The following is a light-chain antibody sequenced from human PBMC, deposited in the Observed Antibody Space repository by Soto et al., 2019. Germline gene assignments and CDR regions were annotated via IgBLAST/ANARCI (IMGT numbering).Light chain of an antibody. J-gene: IGKJ4*01. CDR1: QSVRNW. CDR2: DAS. V-gene: IGKV1-5*01. Sequence: DIQMTQSPSTLSASVGDRVTITCRARQSVRNWLAWYQQTPGRAPKFLIYDASSLESGVPSRFSGSGSGTEFTLTISNLQPDDFATYYCQQYDNYPLTFGGGTKVEI. CDR3: QQYDNYPLT.